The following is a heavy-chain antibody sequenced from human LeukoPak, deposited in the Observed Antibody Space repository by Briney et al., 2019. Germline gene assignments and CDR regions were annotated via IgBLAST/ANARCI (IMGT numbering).Heavy chain of an antibody. CDR2: MNPNSGNT. D-gene: IGHD1/OR15-1a*01. CDR1: GYTFTSYD. J-gene: IGHJ3*02. Sequence: ASVKVSCKASGYTFTSYDINWVRQATGQGLEWMGWMNPNSGNTGYAQKFQGRVTMTRNTSISTAYMELSSLRSEDTAVYYCATPGRTKGAAFDIWGQGTMVTVSS. V-gene: IGHV1-8*01. CDR3: ATPGRTKGAAFDI.